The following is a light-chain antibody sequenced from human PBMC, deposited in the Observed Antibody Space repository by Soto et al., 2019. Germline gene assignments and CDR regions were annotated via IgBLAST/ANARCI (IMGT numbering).Light chain of an antibody. CDR2: DVT. J-gene: IGLJ1*01. Sequence: ALTQPRSVSGSPGQSVTISCTGTSSDVGAYIYVSWYQQHPGKAPKVMIYDVTKRPSGVPDRFSGSKSGNTASLTISGLQAEDEADYYCCSYAGSLYVFGTGTKVTVL. CDR1: SSDVGAYIY. V-gene: IGLV2-11*01. CDR3: CSYAGSLYV.